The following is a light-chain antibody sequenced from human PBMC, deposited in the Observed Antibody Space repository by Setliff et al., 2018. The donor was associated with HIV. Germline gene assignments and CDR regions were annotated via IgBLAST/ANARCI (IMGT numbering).Light chain of an antibody. Sequence: QSALTQPASVSGSLGQSITVSCTGTSSDIGAFDFVSWYRQHPGKAPELMIYDVTTRPSGVSHRFSGSKSGNTASLTISGLQAEDEADYYCASYANSDVFIFGSGTKVTVL. CDR1: SSDIGAFDF. J-gene: IGLJ1*01. CDR2: DVT. V-gene: IGLV2-14*03. CDR3: ASYANSDVFI.